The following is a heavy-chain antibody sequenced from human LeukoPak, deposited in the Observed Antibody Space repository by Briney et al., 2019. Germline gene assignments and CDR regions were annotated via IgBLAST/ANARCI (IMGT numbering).Heavy chain of an antibody. Sequence: PSGTLSLTGPVSGCSIGSSSYYWGGIRQPPGKGLEWIWSIYYSGSTYYNPSLKSRLTISVDTSKIQFSLKLRSVTAADTAVYYCATTIFGVLDPWGQGTLVTVSS. CDR3: ATTIFGVLDP. D-gene: IGHD3-3*01. CDR1: GCSIGSSSYY. CDR2: IYYSGST. J-gene: IGHJ5*02. V-gene: IGHV4-39*01.